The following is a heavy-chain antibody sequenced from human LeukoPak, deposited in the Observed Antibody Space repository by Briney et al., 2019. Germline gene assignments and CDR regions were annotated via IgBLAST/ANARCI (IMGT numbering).Heavy chain of an antibody. D-gene: IGHD5-12*01. V-gene: IGHV4-4*07. CDR1: GGSISSYY. CDR2: IYTSGST. CDR3: ARDGYSGYDGPDYGMDV. J-gene: IGHJ6*02. Sequence: SETLSLTCTVSGGSISSYYWSWIRQPAGKGQEWIGRIYTSGSTNYNPSLKSRVTMSVDTSKNQFSLKLSSVTAADTAVYYCARDGYSGYDGPDYGMDVWGQGTTVTVSS.